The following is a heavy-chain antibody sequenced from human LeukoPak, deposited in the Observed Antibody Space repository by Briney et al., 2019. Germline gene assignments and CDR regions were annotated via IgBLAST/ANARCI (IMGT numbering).Heavy chain of an antibody. CDR2: IRYDGSNK. D-gene: IGHD3-22*01. V-gene: IGHV3-30*02. J-gene: IGHJ4*02. Sequence: GGSLRLSCAASGFTFSSYGMHWVRQAPGKGLERVAFIRYDGSNKYYADSVKGRFTISRDNSKNTLYLQMNSLRAEDTAVYYCAKDQYYYDSSGYSDYWGQGTLVTVSS. CDR3: AKDQYYYDSSGYSDY. CDR1: GFTFSSYG.